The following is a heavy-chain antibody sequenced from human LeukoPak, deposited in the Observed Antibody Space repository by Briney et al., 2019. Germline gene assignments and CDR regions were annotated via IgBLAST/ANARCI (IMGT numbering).Heavy chain of an antibody. CDR1: GFTFSEYY. Sequence: GGSLRLSCAASGFTFSEYYMSWIRQAPGKGLEWVSYISSSGSTTYYADPVKGRFTISRDNAKNSLYLQMNSLRAEDTAVYYCAREMDGPYGSGSPLDYWGQGTLVTVSS. CDR2: ISSSGSTT. CDR3: AREMDGPYGSGSPLDY. D-gene: IGHD3-10*01. J-gene: IGHJ4*02. V-gene: IGHV3-11*01.